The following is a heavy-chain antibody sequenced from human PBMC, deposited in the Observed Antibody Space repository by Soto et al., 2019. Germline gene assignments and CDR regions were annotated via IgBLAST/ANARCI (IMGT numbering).Heavy chain of an antibody. CDR3: AIEGVGFGY. Sequence: EVQLVESGGGLLQPGGSVRLSCAASGFTFSVSSMHWVHQASGKGLEWLGRIRSKANNYATSYSESVKGRFNISRDDSQDTMFLQMNSLRTEDTAMYYCAIEGVGFGYWGQGTLVTVSS. CDR1: GFTFSVSS. CDR2: IRSKANNYAT. D-gene: IGHD3-10*01. V-gene: IGHV3-73*01. J-gene: IGHJ4*02.